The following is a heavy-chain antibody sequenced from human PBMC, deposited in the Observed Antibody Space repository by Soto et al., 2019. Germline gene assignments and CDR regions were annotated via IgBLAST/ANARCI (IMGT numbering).Heavy chain of an antibody. CDR3: ARAFWSGYYIYFDY. CDR1: GDSISSSSYY. J-gene: IGHJ4*02. D-gene: IGHD3-3*01. Sequence: SETLSLTCIVSGDSISSSSYYWVWLRPPPGKGLEWIGSIYYSGTTYYNPSLKSRVTISVDKSKNQFSLKLSSVTAADTAVYYCARAFWSGYYIYFDYWGQGTLVTVSS. V-gene: IGHV4-39*07. CDR2: IYYSGTT.